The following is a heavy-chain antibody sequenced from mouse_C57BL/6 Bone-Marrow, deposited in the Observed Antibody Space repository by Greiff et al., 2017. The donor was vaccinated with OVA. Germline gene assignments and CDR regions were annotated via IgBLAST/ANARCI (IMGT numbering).Heavy chain of an antibody. Sequence: VQLKESGAELVRPGASVKLSCKASGYTFTDYYINWVKQRPGQGLEWIARIYPGSGNTYYNEKFKGKATLTAEKSSSTAYMQLSSLTSEDSAVYFCARAYYYGSSDDAMDYCDRGTAVTVSS. D-gene: IGHD1-1*01. J-gene: IGHJ4*01. V-gene: IGHV1-76*01. CDR3: ARAYYYGSSDDAMDY. CDR2: IYPGSGNT. CDR1: GYTFTDYY.